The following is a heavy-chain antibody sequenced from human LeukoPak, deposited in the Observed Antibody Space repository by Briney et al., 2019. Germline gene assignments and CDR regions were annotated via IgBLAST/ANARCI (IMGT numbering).Heavy chain of an antibody. CDR1: GFTFDDYA. Sequence: GGSLRLSCAASGFTFDDYAMHWVRQAPGKGLEWVSGISWNSGSIGYADSVKGRFTISRDNAKNSLYLQMNSLRAEDTALYYCAKDMGYYHDSSGLLGDAFDIWGQGTMVTVSS. D-gene: IGHD3-22*01. CDR3: AKDMGYYHDSSGLLGDAFDI. J-gene: IGHJ3*02. V-gene: IGHV3-9*01. CDR2: ISWNSGSI.